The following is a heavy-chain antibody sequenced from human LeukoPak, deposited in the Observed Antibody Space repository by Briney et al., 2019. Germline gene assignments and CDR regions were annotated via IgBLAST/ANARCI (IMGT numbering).Heavy chain of an antibody. D-gene: IGHD3-3*01. CDR2: IYHSGST. Sequence: SETLSLTCAVSGYSISSGYYWGWIRQPPGKGLEWIGSIYHSGSTYYNPSLKSRVTISVDTSKNQCSLELSSVTAADTAVYYCARCHVLRFLEWLSDYYYYMDVWGKGTTVTVSS. CDR3: ARCHVLRFLEWLSDYYYYMDV. CDR1: GYSISSGYY. V-gene: IGHV4-38-2*01. J-gene: IGHJ6*03.